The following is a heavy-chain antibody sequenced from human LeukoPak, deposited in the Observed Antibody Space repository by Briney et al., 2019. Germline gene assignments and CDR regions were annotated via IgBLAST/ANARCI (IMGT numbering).Heavy chain of an antibody. CDR2: INHSGST. J-gene: IGHJ1*01. CDR1: GGSFSGYY. D-gene: IGHD2-2*02. CDR3: ARAPPAYCSSTSCYRGTTQEYFQH. V-gene: IGHV4-34*01. Sequence: SETLSLTCAVYGGSFSGYYWSWIRQPPGKGLEWIGEINHSGSTNYNPSLKSRVTISVDTSKNQFSLKLSSVTAADTAVYYCARAPPAYCSSTSCYRGTTQEYFQHWGQGTLVTVSS.